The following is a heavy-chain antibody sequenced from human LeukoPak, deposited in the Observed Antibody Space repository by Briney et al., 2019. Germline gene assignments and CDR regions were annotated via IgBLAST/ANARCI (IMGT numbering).Heavy chain of an antibody. V-gene: IGHV4-4*02. J-gene: IGHJ5*02. Sequence: PSETLSLTCSVSGGSISSSNWWSWVRQPPGKGLEGIGEIYHSGSTNHNPSLKSRGPISVDKSNNQFSLKLSSVTAADTAVYYCARITGRGYCTSSCCRGAWFDPWGQGTLVTVSS. D-gene: IGHD2-2*01. CDR1: GGSISSSNW. CDR3: ARITGRGYCTSSCCRGAWFDP. CDR2: IYHSGST.